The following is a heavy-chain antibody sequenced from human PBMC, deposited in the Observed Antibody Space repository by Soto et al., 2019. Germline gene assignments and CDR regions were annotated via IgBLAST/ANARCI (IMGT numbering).Heavy chain of an antibody. D-gene: IGHD5-12*01. CDR1: GGSISSYY. Sequence: PSATLSLTCTVSGGSISSYYWSWIRQPPGKGLEWIGYTYYSGSTNYNPSLKSRVTISVDTSKNQFSLKLSSVTAADTAVYYCARHYSGYDYWFDPWGQGTLVTVSS. V-gene: IGHV4-59*01. J-gene: IGHJ5*02. CDR2: TYYSGST. CDR3: ARHYSGYDYWFDP.